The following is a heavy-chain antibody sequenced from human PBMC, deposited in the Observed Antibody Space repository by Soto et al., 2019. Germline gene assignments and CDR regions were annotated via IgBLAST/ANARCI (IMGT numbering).Heavy chain of an antibody. D-gene: IGHD3-10*01. J-gene: IGHJ6*02. CDR1: GFTFSSYS. CDR3: ARDLTITMVRGVFYYYYGMDV. CDR2: ISSSSSYI. V-gene: IGHV3-21*01. Sequence: PGGSLRLSCAASGFTFSSYSMNWVRQAPGKGLEWVSSISSSSSYIYYADSVKGRFTISRDNAKNSLYLQMNSLRAEDTAVYYCARDLTITMVRGVFYYYYGMDVWGPGTTVTVSS.